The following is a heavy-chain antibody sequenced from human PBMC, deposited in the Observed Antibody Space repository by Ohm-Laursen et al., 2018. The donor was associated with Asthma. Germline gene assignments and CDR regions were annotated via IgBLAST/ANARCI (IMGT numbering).Heavy chain of an antibody. J-gene: IGHJ4*02. Sequence: SLRLSCAASGYSFSLYSIHWIRQAPGKGLEWVASISTASTFIYYADSVRGRFTTSRDDAKNTLYLQMNSLRADDTAVYYCARGNLEGLQWGQGTLVTVSS. CDR1: GYSFSLYS. CDR3: ARGNLEGLQ. V-gene: IGHV3-21*01. D-gene: IGHD5-24*01. CDR2: ISTASTFI.